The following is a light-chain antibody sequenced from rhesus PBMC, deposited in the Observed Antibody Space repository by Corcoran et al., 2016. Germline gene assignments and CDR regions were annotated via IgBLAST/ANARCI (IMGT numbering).Light chain of an antibody. J-gene: IGKJ3*01. CDR1: ENVNNY. CDR2: ASS. CDR3: QHSYGTPFT. V-gene: IGKV1-74*01. Sequence: DIQMTQSPSSLSASVGDRVTITCRASENVNNYLHWYQQKPGTAPKLLIYASSTLQTGVPSRFSGSGSGTNYTFTIRSLQPEDVATYYCQHSYGTPFTFGPGTKLDIK.